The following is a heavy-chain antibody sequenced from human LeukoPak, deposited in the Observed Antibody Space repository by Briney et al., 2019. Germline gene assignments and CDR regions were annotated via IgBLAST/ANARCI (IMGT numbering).Heavy chain of an antibody. CDR2: IYTSGST. Sequence: SETLSLTCTVSGGSLSSYYWSWIRQPAGKGLEWIGRIYTSGSTNYNPSLKSRVTISVDTSKNQFSLKLNSVTAADTAVYYCARGVYIAAAQYGYWGQGTLVTVSS. V-gene: IGHV4-4*07. D-gene: IGHD6-13*01. J-gene: IGHJ4*02. CDR3: ARGVYIAAAQYGY. CDR1: GGSLSSYY.